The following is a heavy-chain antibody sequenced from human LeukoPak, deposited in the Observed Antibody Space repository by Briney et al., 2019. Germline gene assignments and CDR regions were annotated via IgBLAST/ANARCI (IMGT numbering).Heavy chain of an antibody. Sequence: ASVKVSCKASGYTFTSYDINWVRQATGQGLEWMGWMNPNSGNTGYAQKSQGRVTMTRNTSISTAYMELSSLRSEDTAVYYCARGFGYCSGGSCYPDAFDIWGQGTMVTVSS. J-gene: IGHJ3*02. D-gene: IGHD2-15*01. CDR2: MNPNSGNT. V-gene: IGHV1-8*01. CDR1: GYTFTSYD. CDR3: ARGFGYCSGGSCYPDAFDI.